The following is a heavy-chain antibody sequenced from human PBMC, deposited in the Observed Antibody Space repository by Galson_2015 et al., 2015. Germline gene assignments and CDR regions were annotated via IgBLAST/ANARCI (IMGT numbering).Heavy chain of an antibody. CDR1: TYIFSNYL. D-gene: IGHD5-18*01. J-gene: IGHJ5*02. CDR2: VNGKHGDT. V-gene: IGHV1-18*04. CDR3: ARGGILSYGFFGS. Sequence: SVNVSCKASTYIFSNYLLTWVRKAPGQGLEWMGWVNGKHGDTYSSQTFQGRVSMTAHTPPTTAYLELRNVRSDDTAVYFCARGGILSYGFFGSWGQGTLVIVSS.